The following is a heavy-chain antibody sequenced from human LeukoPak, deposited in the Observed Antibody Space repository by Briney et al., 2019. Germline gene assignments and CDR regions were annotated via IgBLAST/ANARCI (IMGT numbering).Heavy chain of an antibody. CDR1: GFTFGSYA. CDR2: ISGTGGTT. CDR3: TTDPGLLWFGELSDAFDI. V-gene: IGHV3-23*01. Sequence: GGSLRLSRVGSGFTFGSYAMSWVRQAPGKGPEWVSVISGTGGTTYYADSVKGRFSISRDNSKSTLYLQMNSLRVEDTAVYYCTTDPGLLWFGELSDAFDIWGQGTMVTVSS. D-gene: IGHD3-10*01. J-gene: IGHJ3*02.